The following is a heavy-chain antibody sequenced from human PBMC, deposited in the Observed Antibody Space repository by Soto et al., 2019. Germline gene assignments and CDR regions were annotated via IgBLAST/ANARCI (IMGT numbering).Heavy chain of an antibody. CDR1: GYTFTNFR. Sequence: PGESLKISCQGSGYTFTNFRISWVRQMPGKGLEWMGRIDPSDSYTIYSPSFQGHVTISADKSTSTVYLQWSSLEASATAMYYCAREASGPLDYWGQGTVVTVSS. D-gene: IGHD3-10*01. CDR2: IDPSDSYT. CDR3: AREASGPLDY. J-gene: IGHJ4*02. V-gene: IGHV5-10-1*01.